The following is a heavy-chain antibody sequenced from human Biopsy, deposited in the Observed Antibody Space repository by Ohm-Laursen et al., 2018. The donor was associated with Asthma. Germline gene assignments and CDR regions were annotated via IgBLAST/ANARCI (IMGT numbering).Heavy chain of an antibody. CDR2: IHYSGST. D-gene: IGHD2-15*01. Sequence: SETLSLTCTVSGVSIRSYYWTWIRPPPGKGLEWIGNIHYSGSTYSNPSLKSRVTTSVDTSKKQISLRLSSVIAADTAVYYCAGFCSGGNCPDHWGQGTLVTVSS. V-gene: IGHV4-59*01. CDR1: GVSIRSYY. CDR3: AGFCSGGNCPDH. J-gene: IGHJ4*02.